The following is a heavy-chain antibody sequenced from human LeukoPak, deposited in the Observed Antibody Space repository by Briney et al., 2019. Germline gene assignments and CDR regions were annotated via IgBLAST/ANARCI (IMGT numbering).Heavy chain of an antibody. Sequence: PGGSLRLSCAASGFTFSNYAMSWVRQAPGRGLEWVSGTSGSGYSTYYADSVKGRLTISRDNSKNTLYLQMISLRAEDTAIYYCAKEIDIAARLVEFWGQGILVAVSS. J-gene: IGHJ4*02. CDR2: TSGSGYST. CDR1: GFTFSNYA. D-gene: IGHD6-6*01. V-gene: IGHV3-23*01. CDR3: AKEIDIAARLVEF.